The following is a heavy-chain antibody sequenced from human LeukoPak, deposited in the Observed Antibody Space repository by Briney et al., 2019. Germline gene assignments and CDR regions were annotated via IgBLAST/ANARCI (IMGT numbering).Heavy chain of an antibody. V-gene: IGHV3-43*01. J-gene: IGHJ6*03. CDR2: ITWAGGST. Sequence: PGGSLRLSCAASGFTFDDYTMPWVRQAPGKGVEWVSLITWAGGSTYYADSVKGRFTISRDNSKNSLYLQMNSLRTEDTALYFCAKDFSADWLQFTYMGVWGKGTTVTVSS. CDR1: GFTFDDYT. D-gene: IGHD3-9*01. CDR3: AKDFSADWLQFTYMGV.